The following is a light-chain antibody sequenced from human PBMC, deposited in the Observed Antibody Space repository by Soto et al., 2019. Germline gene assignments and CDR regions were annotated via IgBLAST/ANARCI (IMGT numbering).Light chain of an antibody. J-gene: IGLJ3*02. CDR1: SSNIGVAT. V-gene: IGLV1-44*01. CDR2: ADK. CDR3: AAWDDSLNGWV. Sequence: QSVLTQPPSASGTPGQRVTLSCSGRSSNIGVATGNWYQQLPGTAPKLLIYADKQRPSGVPDRFSGSKSGTSASLAISGLQSEDESDYYCAAWDDSLNGWVFGGGTKVTVL.